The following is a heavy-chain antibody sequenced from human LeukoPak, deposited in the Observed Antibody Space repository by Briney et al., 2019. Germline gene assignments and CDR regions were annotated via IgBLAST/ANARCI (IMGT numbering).Heavy chain of an antibody. V-gene: IGHV4-38-2*02. CDR2: IYHSGST. CDR1: GGSISSGYY. CDR3: AGDYSSSWDNYYYYYMDV. Sequence: SETLSLTCNVSGGSISSGYYWGWIRQPPGKGLEWIGSIYHSGSTYYNPSLKSRVTISVDTSKNQFSLKLSSVTAADTAVYYCAGDYSSSWDNYYYYYMDVWGKGTTVTVSS. J-gene: IGHJ6*03. D-gene: IGHD6-13*01.